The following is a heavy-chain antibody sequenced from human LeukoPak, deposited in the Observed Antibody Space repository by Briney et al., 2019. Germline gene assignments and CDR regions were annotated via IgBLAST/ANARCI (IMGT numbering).Heavy chain of an antibody. CDR2: INPSGIST. Sequence: ASVKVSCKASGYTFTNYYMHWVRQAPGQGLERMGIINPSGISTSYAQKFQGRVTMTRDMSTSTVYMELRSLRSEDTAVYYCARGRSKPRGSFDYWGQGTLVTVSS. V-gene: IGHV1-46*01. CDR3: ARGRSKPRGSFDY. J-gene: IGHJ4*02. CDR1: GYTFTNYY.